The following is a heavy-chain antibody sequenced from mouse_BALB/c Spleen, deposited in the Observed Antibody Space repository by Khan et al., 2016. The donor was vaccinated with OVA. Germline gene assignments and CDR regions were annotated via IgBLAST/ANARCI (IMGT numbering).Heavy chain of an antibody. V-gene: IGHV1-4*01. CDR2: IIPTNDYT. J-gene: IGHJ3*01. CDR1: GYTFTTYT. D-gene: IGHD2-14*01. Sequence: QIQLVQSGAELARPGASVKMSCKASGYTFTTYTIHWVKQRPGQGLEWIGYIIPTNDYTNYNQKFKDRATLTADKSSSTAYMQLSSLTSEDSALYYCEREGTYYRSDGWFAYWGQGTLVTVSA. CDR3: EREGTYYRSDGWFAY.